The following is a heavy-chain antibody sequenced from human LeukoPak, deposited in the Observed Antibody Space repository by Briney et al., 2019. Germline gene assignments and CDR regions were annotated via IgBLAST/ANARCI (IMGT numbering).Heavy chain of an antibody. Sequence: GESLKISCKGSGYTFTSYWINWVRQMPGKGLEWMGIIYPGESETRYSPSFQGQVTISADKSITTVYLQWSSLKASDTAMYYCARLYGDYALDYWGQGTLASVSS. D-gene: IGHD4-17*01. CDR1: GYTFTSYW. CDR2: IYPGESET. CDR3: ARLYGDYALDY. J-gene: IGHJ4*02. V-gene: IGHV5-51*01.